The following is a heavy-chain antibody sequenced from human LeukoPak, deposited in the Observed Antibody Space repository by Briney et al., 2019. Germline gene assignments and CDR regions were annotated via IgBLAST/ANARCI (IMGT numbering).Heavy chain of an antibody. CDR1: GGSFSGYY. J-gene: IGHJ6*02. CDR2: INHSGST. V-gene: IGHV4-34*01. D-gene: IGHD3-22*01. Sequence: PSETLSLTCAVYGGSFSGYYWSWIRQPPGKGLEWIGEINHSGSTNYNPSLKSRVTISVDTSKNQFSLKLSSVTAADTAVYYCASDPNDYYDSSGYYQGPSYYYGMDVWGQGTTVTVSS. CDR3: ASDPNDYYDSSGYYQGPSYYYGMDV.